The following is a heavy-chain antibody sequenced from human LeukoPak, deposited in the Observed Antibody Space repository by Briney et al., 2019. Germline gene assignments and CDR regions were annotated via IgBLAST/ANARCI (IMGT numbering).Heavy chain of an antibody. Sequence: ETLSLTCAVYGGSFSGYYMSWVRQAPGKGLEWVSVIYSGGSTYYADSVKGRFTISRDNSKNTLYLQMNSLRAEDTAVYYCARDRYSGSYYFDYWGQGTLVTVSS. D-gene: IGHD1-26*01. CDR2: IYSGGST. CDR3: ARDRYSGSYYFDY. J-gene: IGHJ4*02. CDR1: GGSFSGYY. V-gene: IGHV3-66*01.